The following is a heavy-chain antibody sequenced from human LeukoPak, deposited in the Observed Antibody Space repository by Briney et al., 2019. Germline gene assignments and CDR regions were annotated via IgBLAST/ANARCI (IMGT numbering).Heavy chain of an antibody. D-gene: IGHD3-9*01. J-gene: IGHJ4*02. CDR1: EFIFGDYA. CDR3: AKSSYYDILTGPTNFDY. CDR2: ISWNSGSI. V-gene: IGHV3-9*01. Sequence: GGSLRLSCTVSEFIFGDYAMHWVRQAPGKGLEWVSGISWNSGSIGYADSVKGRFTISRDNAKNSLYLQMNSLRAEDTALYYCAKSSYYDILTGPTNFDYWGQGTLVTVSS.